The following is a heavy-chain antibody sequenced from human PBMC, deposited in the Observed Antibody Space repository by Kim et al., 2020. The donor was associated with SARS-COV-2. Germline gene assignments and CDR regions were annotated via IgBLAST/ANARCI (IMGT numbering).Heavy chain of an antibody. D-gene: IGHD3-16*01. Sequence: GGSLRLSCATSGFTFSAYDMNWVRQAPGKELEWLSFITKSSTTIYYADSVEGRFTISRDNAKNSLFLQMNSLRDEDTALYYCVRDRMGGAFDMWGQGTIVTVSS. CDR3: VRDRMGGAFDM. V-gene: IGHV3-48*02. J-gene: IGHJ3*02. CDR1: GFTFSAYD. CDR2: ITKSSTTI.